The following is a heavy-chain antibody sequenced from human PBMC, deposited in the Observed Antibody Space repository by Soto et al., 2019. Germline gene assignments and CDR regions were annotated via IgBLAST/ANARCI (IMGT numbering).Heavy chain of an antibody. CDR2: ISAYNGNT. J-gene: IGHJ5*02. V-gene: IGHV1-18*01. CDR3: ARGCCFGWTTVTTGTPNWFDP. Sequence: QVQLVQSGAEVKKPGASVKVSCKASGYTFTSYGITWVRQAPGQGLEWMGWISAYNGNTNYAQKLQGRVTMTTDTSTSTAYMELRSLRSDDTAVYYCARGCCFGWTTVTTGTPNWFDPWGQGTLVTVSS. CDR1: GYTFTSYG. D-gene: IGHD4-17*01.